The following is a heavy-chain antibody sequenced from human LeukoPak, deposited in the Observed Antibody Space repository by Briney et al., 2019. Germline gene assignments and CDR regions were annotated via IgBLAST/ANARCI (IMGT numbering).Heavy chain of an antibody. Sequence: SETLCLTCTVSGGAINSHSYYWGWIRQTPGGGLEWSVGVYYDGTSYSNPSLSSRVAISVATSRAQFSLGLSFVTTADTPLYSCVRHISTNTGYFDSCGHGTLVSVSS. CDR2: VYYDGTS. CDR3: VRHISTNTGYFDS. D-gene: IGHD5-24*01. J-gene: IGHJ4*01. CDR1: GGAINSHSYY. V-gene: IGHV4-39*01.